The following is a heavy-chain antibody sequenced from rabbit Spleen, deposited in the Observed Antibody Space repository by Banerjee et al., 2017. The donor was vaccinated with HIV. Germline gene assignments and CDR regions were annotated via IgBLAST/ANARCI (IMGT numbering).Heavy chain of an antibody. V-gene: IGHV1S40*01. CDR2: IDTGDGNT. Sequence: QSLQESGGGLVTPGGSLTLTCIASGFSFSDRYYMCWVRQAPGKGLEWIGCIDTGDGNTHYATWAKGRFTISKPSSTMVTLQMTSLTAADTATYFCARETSSGYDTWGPGTLFTVS. CDR1: GFSFSDRYY. D-gene: IGHD1-1*01. CDR3: ARETSSGYDT. J-gene: IGHJ2*01.